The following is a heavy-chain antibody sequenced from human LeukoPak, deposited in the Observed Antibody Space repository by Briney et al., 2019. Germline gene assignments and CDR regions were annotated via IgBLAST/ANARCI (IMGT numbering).Heavy chain of an antibody. V-gene: IGHV3-20*04. CDR3: VGWLRLGYYFDY. CDR2: INWNGGST. CDR1: GFTFDDYG. D-gene: IGHD5-12*01. Sequence: PGGSLRLSCAASGFTFDDYGMSWVRQAPGKGLEWVSGINWNGGSTGYADSVKGRFTISRDNAKNSLYLQMNSLRAEDTAVYYCVGWLRLGYYFDYWGQGTLVTVSS. J-gene: IGHJ4*02.